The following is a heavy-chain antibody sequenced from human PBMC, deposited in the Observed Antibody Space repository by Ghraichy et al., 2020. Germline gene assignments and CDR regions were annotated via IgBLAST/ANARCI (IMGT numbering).Heavy chain of an antibody. J-gene: IGHJ3*02. CDR2: ISAYNGNT. CDR3: ARDPPFRLKYSSGWLDAFDI. D-gene: IGHD6-19*01. Sequence: ASVTVSCKASGYTFTSYGISWVRQAPGQGLEWMGWISAYNGNTNYAQKLQGRVTMTTDTSTSTAYMELRSLRSDDTAVYYCARDPPFRLKYSSGWLDAFDIWGQGTMVTVSS. CDR1: GYTFTSYG. V-gene: IGHV1-18*04.